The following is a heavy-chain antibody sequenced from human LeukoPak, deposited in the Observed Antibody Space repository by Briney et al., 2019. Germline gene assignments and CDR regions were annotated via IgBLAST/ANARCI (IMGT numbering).Heavy chain of an antibody. J-gene: IGHJ4*02. CDR3: ATTYDSSGCD. D-gene: IGHD3-22*01. CDR2: VKQDGSVQ. CDR1: GFTCSNFW. V-gene: IGHV3-7*01. Sequence: GGSLRLSCAASGFTCSNFWMAWVRQAPGKGLEWVANVKQDGSVQYYGDSVRGRFTISRDNAKNSLYLQMNSLRAEDTAVYYCATTYDSSGCDWGQGTLVTVSS.